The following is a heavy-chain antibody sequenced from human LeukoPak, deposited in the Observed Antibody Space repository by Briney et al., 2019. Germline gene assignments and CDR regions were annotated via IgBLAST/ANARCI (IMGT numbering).Heavy chain of an antibody. CDR2: ISAYDGNT. D-gene: IGHD3-9*01. V-gene: IGHV1-18*01. CDR3: ARDHYDILTGYYPQYYFDY. Sequence: GASVKVSCKASGYTFTSYGISWVRQAPGQGLEWMGWISAYDGNTNYAQKLQGRVTMTTDTSTSTAYMELRSLRSDDTAVYYCARDHYDILTGYYPQYYFDYWGQGTLVTVSS. CDR1: GYTFTSYG. J-gene: IGHJ4*02.